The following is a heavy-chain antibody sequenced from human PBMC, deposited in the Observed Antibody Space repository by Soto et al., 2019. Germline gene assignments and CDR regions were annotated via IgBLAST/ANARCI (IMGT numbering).Heavy chain of an antibody. V-gene: IGHV4-34*01. D-gene: IGHD2-8*02. CDR2: INHSGST. CDR1: GGSFSGYI. J-gene: IGHJ4*02. Sequence: PSETLSLTCAVQGGSFSGYIWTWIRQPPGKGLQWIGQINHSGSTYYNPSLKSRVTISLFTSNDQFSLKLTSVTAADTAVYYCARDKITGLFDYWGQGTLVTVSS. CDR3: ARDKITGLFDY.